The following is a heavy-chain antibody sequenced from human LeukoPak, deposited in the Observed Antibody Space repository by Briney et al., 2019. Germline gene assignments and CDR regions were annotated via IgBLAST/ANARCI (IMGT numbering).Heavy chain of an antibody. J-gene: IGHJ4*02. CDR2: MFYSGST. Sequence: KASETLSLTCTVSGGSISSYYWSWIRQPPGKGLEWIGYMFYSGSTNYNPSLKSRVTISGDTSKNQFSLKLSSVTAADTAVYCARVLPITPYFDYWGQGTLVTVSS. D-gene: IGHD1-20*01. CDR3: ARVLPITPYFDY. V-gene: IGHV4-59*01. CDR1: GGSISSYY.